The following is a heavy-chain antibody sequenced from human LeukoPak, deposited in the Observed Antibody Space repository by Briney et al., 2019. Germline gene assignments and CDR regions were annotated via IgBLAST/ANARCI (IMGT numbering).Heavy chain of an antibody. CDR2: IKQDGSDK. J-gene: IGHJ3*02. V-gene: IGHV3-7*01. CDR1: GFTFSTDL. CDR3: AREAYVASALDI. Sequence: GGSLRLSCAASGFTFSTDLMSWVRQAPGKGLEWVANIKQDGSDKYYVDSVKGRFTISRDNAKNSLHLQMNSLRAEDTAVYYCAREAYVASALDIWGQGTMVTVSS. D-gene: IGHD3-10*02.